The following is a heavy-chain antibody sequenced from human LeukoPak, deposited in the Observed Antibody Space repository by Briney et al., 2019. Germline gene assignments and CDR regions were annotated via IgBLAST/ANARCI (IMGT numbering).Heavy chain of an antibody. CDR3: ARERREYSGSYRIFDY. CDR1: GFTFNTYW. J-gene: IGHJ4*02. Sequence: GGSLRLSCAASGFTFNTYWMSWVRQAPGKGLEWVANIKQNGSEIQYLDSVKGRFTISRDNAKNSLYLEMNSLRGEDRAVYYCARERREYSGSYRIFDYGGQGTLVTVSS. D-gene: IGHD1-26*01. V-gene: IGHV3-7*01. CDR2: IKQNGSEI.